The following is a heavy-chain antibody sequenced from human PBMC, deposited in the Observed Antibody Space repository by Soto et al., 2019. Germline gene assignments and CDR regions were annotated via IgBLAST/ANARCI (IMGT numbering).Heavy chain of an antibody. Sequence: QVPLVESGGGVVQPGRSLRLSCAASGFTFSSYAMHWVRQAPGKGLEWVAVISYDGSNKYYADSVKGRFTISRDNSKNTLYLQMNSLRAEDTAVYYCARSYCISTSCLTSDAFDIWGQGTMVTVSS. J-gene: IGHJ3*02. CDR3: ARSYCISTSCLTSDAFDI. CDR2: ISYDGSNK. V-gene: IGHV3-30-3*01. D-gene: IGHD2-2*01. CDR1: GFTFSSYA.